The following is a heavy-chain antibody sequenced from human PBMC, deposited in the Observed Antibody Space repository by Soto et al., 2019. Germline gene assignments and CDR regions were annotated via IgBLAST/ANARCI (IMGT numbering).Heavy chain of an antibody. J-gene: IGHJ4*02. D-gene: IGHD1-1*01. CDR2: ISSSSSYI. CDR1: GFTFSSYS. CDR3: AREGWNAYFDY. Sequence: EVQLVESGGGLVKPGGSLRLSCAASGFTFSSYSMNWVRQAPGKGLEWVTSISSSSSYIYYADSVKGRFTISRDNAKNSLYLQMNSLRAEDTAVYYCAREGWNAYFDYWGQGTLVTVSS. V-gene: IGHV3-21*01.